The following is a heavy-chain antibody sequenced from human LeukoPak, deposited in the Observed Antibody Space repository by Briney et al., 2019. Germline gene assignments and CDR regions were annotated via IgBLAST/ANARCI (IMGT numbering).Heavy chain of an antibody. V-gene: IGHV4-59*01. Sequence: PSETLSLTCTVSGGSISSYYWSWLRQPPGKGLEWIRYIYYSGSTNYNPSLKSRVTISVDTSKNQFSLKLSSVTAADTAVYYCARRVSGRDSSGYYFYFDYWGQGTLVTVSS. J-gene: IGHJ4*02. CDR3: ARRVSGRDSSGYYFYFDY. CDR2: IYYSGST. CDR1: GGSISSYY. D-gene: IGHD3-22*01.